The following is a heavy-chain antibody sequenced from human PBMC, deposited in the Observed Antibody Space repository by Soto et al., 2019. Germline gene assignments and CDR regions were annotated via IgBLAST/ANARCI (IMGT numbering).Heavy chain of an antibody. D-gene: IGHD3-22*01. V-gene: IGHV3-13*01. CDR1: GFTFSSYD. Sequence: EVQLVESGGGLVQPGGSLRLSCAASGFTFSSYDMHWVRQATGKGLEWVSAIGTDGDTYSPGSVKGRFTISRENTKNSLYLQMNSLRAEDTAVYYCARVGGWIETYDAAEEGMDVWGQGTTVTVS. CDR2: IGTDGDT. J-gene: IGHJ6*02. CDR3: ARVGGWIETYDAAEEGMDV.